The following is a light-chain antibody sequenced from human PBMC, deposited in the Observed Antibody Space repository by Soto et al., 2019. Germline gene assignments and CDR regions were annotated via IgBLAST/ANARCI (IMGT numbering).Light chain of an antibody. J-gene: IGKJ1*01. CDR2: GAS. Sequence: EVLLTQSPGTLSLSPGDRAALSCRASQSVNVNYLAWYQQRPGQAPRLLIYGASSRASGIPDRFSGSVSGTDFTRTITRLESEYFAVYYCQQYGTSPWTFGQGTTVEV. CDR3: QQYGTSPWT. V-gene: IGKV3-20*01. CDR1: QSVNVNY.